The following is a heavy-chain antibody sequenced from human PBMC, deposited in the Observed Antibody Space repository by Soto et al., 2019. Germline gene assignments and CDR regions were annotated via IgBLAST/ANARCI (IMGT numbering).Heavy chain of an antibody. D-gene: IGHD3-22*01. Sequence: PGGSLRLSCAASGFTFSSYGMHWVRQAPGKGLEWVAVIWYDGSNKYYADSVKGRFTISRDNSKNTLYLQMNSLRAEDTAVYYCARPHYYYDSSGYDDAFDIWGQGTMVTVSS. CDR3: ARPHYYYDSSGYDDAFDI. CDR1: GFTFSSYG. CDR2: IWYDGSNK. V-gene: IGHV3-33*01. J-gene: IGHJ3*02.